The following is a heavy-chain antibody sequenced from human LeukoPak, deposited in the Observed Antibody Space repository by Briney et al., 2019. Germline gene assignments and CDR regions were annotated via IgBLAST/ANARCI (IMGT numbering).Heavy chain of an antibody. CDR3: ARNYDSSGYYEDDY. J-gene: IGHJ4*02. V-gene: IGHV1-18*01. D-gene: IGHD3-22*01. Sequence: ASVTVSFKASGYTFTSYGISWVRQAPGQGLEWMGWISAYNGNTNYAQKLQGRVTMTTDTSTSTAYMELRSLRSDDTAVYYCARNYDSSGYYEDDYWGQGTLVTVSS. CDR1: GYTFTSYG. CDR2: ISAYNGNT.